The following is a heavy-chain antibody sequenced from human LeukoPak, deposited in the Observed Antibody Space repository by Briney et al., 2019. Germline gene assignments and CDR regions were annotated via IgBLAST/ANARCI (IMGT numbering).Heavy chain of an antibody. CDR2: IRYDGGNK. V-gene: IGHV3-30*02. CDR1: GFTFSNYA. D-gene: IGHD1-26*01. J-gene: IGHJ4*02. Sequence: GGSLRLSCAASGFTFSNYAMHWVRQAPGKGLEWVASIRYDGGNKYYAESVKGRFTISRDNSKSTLYLQINSLRAEDTAVYYCAKALGGSYLDSWGQGTLVSVSS. CDR3: AKALGGSYLDS.